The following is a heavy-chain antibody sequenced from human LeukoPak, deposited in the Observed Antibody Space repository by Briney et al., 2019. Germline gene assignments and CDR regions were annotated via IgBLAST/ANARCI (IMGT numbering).Heavy chain of an antibody. V-gene: IGHV4-31*03. D-gene: IGHD3-10*01. CDR1: ADSLSSGGHY. CDR2: IHHSGRS. Sequence: PSQTLSLTCTVSADSLSSGGHYWAWISQFPGKGLESIGFIHHSGRSRHNPSLKDRVAISVDTSRKQFALKLSSVTAADTAMYYCARGGNRFGGFYFDYWGQGIQVIVSS. J-gene: IGHJ4*02. CDR3: ARGGNRFGGFYFDY.